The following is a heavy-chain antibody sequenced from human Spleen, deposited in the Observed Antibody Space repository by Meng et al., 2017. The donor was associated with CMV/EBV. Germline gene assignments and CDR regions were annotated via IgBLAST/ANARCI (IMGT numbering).Heavy chain of an antibody. CDR2: ISTTSTYI. D-gene: IGHD1-26*01. V-gene: IGHV3-21*01. Sequence: GESLKISCAASDFSFSTYSMNWVRQTPEKGLEWVSSISTTSTYIYYADSVKGRFTISRDNAKNSLFLQMNSLRADDTAVYYCAKSWDGMDVWGQGTTVTVSS. J-gene: IGHJ6*02. CDR3: AKSWDGMDV. CDR1: DFSFSTYS.